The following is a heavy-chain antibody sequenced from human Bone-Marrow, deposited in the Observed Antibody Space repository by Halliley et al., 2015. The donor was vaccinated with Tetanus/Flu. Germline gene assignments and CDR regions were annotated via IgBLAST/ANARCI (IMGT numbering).Heavy chain of an antibody. CDR3: AGSKSMVRGVTPAGY. V-gene: IGHV3-53*01. CDR1: GFSVTSNY. D-gene: IGHD3-10*01. Sequence: SLRLSCLASGFSVTSNYMNWVRQAPGKGLEWVSVIHSGGTTYYADSAKGRFSIFRDSTKNTLYLQMNSLRAEDTAVYYCAGSKSMVRGVTPAGYWGQGTLVTVSS. CDR2: IHSGGTT. J-gene: IGHJ4*02.